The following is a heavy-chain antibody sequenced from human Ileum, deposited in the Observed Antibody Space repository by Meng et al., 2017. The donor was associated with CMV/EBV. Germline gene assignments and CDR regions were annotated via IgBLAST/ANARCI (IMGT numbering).Heavy chain of an antibody. D-gene: IGHD3-3*01. Sequence: ASVKVSCKASGYTFTGYYMHWVRQAPGQGLEWMGWINPNSGGTNYAQKFQGRVTMTRDTSISTAYMELSRLRSDDTAVYYCARDFPALNYDFWSGYYLYGMDVWAQGPS. CDR2: INPNSGGT. J-gene: IGHJ6*02. CDR1: GYTFTGYY. V-gene: IGHV1-2*02. CDR3: ARDFPALNYDFWSGYYLYGMDV.